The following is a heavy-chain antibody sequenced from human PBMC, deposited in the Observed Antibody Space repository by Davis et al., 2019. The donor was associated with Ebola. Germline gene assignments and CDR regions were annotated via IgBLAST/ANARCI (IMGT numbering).Heavy chain of an antibody. J-gene: IGHJ5*02. CDR2: ISYNGNT. V-gene: IGHV4-30-4*01. Sequence: PSETLSLTCTVSEDSISSGDFYWGWIRQPPGKGLEWIGYISYNGNTYYSPSLKSRLVISVDTSNNQFSLRLSSVTAADTAVYYCGRVDEQLLKGVDAWGQGVLVTVSS. CDR1: EDSISSGDFY. CDR3: GRVDEQLLKGVDA. D-gene: IGHD6-6*01.